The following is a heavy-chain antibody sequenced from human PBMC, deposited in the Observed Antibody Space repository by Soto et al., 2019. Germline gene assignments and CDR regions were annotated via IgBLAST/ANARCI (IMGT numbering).Heavy chain of an antibody. Sequence: ASVKVSCKASGGTFSSYAISWVRQAPGQGLEWMGGIIPIFGTANYAQKFQGRVTITADESTSTAYTELSSLRSEDTAVYYCASPPIAARSFWSFDYWGQGTLVTVSS. CDR1: GGTFSSYA. J-gene: IGHJ4*02. CDR3: ASPPIAARSFWSFDY. CDR2: IIPIFGTA. D-gene: IGHD6-6*01. V-gene: IGHV1-69*13.